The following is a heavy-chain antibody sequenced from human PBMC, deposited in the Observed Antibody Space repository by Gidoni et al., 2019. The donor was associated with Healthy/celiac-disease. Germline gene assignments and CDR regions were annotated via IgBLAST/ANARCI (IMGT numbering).Heavy chain of an antibody. V-gene: IGHV4-34*01. CDR2: INHSGST. CDR3: ARGVRYSSSQGSGTWDY. J-gene: IGHJ4*02. D-gene: IGHD6-13*01. CDR1: GGSFSGYY. Sequence: QVQLQQWGAGLLKPSETLSLTCDVYGGSFSGYYWSWIRPPPGKGLEWSGEINHSGSTNYNPSLKSRVTISVDTSKNQFSLKLSSVTAADTAVYYCARGVRYSSSQGSGTWDYWGQGTLVTVSS.